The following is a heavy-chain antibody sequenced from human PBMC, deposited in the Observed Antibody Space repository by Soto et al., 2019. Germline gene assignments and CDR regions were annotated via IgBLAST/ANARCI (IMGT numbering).Heavy chain of an antibody. CDR2: ISSSSFTL. J-gene: IGHJ4*02. D-gene: IGHD6-19*01. CDR1: GLIFGSYT. V-gene: IGHV3-48*04. CDR3: ASLSGVPDY. Sequence: GGPKRVSCGASGLIFGSYTMNCVRQSPGKGLEWVSSISSSSFTLYYADSVKGRFTISRDNAKNSLYLQMNSLRAEYTAVYYCASLSGVPDYWGRGTLVTVSS.